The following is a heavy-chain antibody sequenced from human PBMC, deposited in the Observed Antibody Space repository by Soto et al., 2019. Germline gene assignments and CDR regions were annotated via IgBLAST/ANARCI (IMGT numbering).Heavy chain of an antibody. V-gene: IGHV4-31*03. Sequence: QVQLQESGPGLVKPSQTLSLTCTVSGGSISSGGYYWSWIRQHPGKGLEWIGYIYYSGSTYYNPSLKSRVTISVNTSKNQFSLKLSSVTAADTAVYYCARDWGGWANWFDPWGQGTLVTVSS. CDR3: ARDWGGWANWFDP. CDR2: IYYSGST. D-gene: IGHD3-16*01. CDR1: GGSISSGGYY. J-gene: IGHJ5*02.